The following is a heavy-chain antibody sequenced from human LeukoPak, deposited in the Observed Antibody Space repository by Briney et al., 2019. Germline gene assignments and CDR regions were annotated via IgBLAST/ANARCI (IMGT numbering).Heavy chain of an antibody. V-gene: IGHV3-33*01. D-gene: IGHD5-18*01. CDR3: ARDLKRGYSYGSDY. CDR1: GFTSSSYG. J-gene: IGHJ4*02. Sequence: GGSLRLSCAASGFTSSSYGMHWVRQAPGKGLEWVAVIWYDGSNKYYADSVKGRFTISRDNSKNTLYLQMNSLRAEDTAVYYCARDLKRGYSYGSDYWGQGTLVTVSS. CDR2: IWYDGSNK.